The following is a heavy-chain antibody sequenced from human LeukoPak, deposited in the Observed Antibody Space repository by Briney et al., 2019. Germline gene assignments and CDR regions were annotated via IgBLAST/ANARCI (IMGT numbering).Heavy chain of an antibody. CDR2: VNDRGST. D-gene: IGHD3-10*01. Sequence: SGTLSLTCTVSGGSISDYYWSWIRQPPGKGLEWIGYVNDRGSTKYNPTLNSRVIILVGSSKNQFSLKLASVTAADTAVYYCARDRLTLVRGVPLGMDVWGLGTTVTVSS. CDR1: GGSISDYY. CDR3: ARDRLTLVRGVPLGMDV. J-gene: IGHJ6*02. V-gene: IGHV4-59*01.